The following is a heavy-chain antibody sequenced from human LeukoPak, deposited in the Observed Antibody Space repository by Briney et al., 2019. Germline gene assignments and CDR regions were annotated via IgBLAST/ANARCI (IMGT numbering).Heavy chain of an antibody. D-gene: IGHD2-2*01. Sequence: PSETLSLTCAVSGGSISSYYWSWIRQPAGKGLEWIGRIYTSGSINYNPSLKSRVTMSVDTSKNQFSLKLSSVTAADTAVYYCTRESIVVVPVTISNWFDPWGQGTLVTVSS. CDR2: IYTSGSI. V-gene: IGHV4-4*07. CDR3: TRESIVVVPVTISNWFDP. J-gene: IGHJ5*02. CDR1: GGSISSYY.